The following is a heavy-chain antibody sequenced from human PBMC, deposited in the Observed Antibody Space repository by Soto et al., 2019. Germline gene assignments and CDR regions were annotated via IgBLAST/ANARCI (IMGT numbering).Heavy chain of an antibody. J-gene: IGHJ4*02. D-gene: IGHD5-12*01. CDR2: IKQDGSEK. CDR1: GFTFSSSW. CDR3: ASLAGYSGYDLGY. V-gene: IGHV3-7*01. Sequence: GGSLRLSCAASGFTFSSSWMSWVRQAPGKGLEWVANIKQDGSEKYYVDSVKGRFTISRDNAKNSLYLQMNSLRDEDTAVYYCASLAGYSGYDLGYWGQGTLVTVSS.